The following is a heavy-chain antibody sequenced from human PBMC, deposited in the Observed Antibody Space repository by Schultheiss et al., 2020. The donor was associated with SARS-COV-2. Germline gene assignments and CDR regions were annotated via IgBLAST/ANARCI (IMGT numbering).Heavy chain of an antibody. CDR1: GFTFSDYY. Sequence: GGSLRLSCAASGFTFSDYYMSWIRQAPGKGLEWVSAISGSGGSTYYADSVKGRFTISRDNSKNTLYLQMDSLRVEDTAVFYCAKDHGRADDYWGQGTLVTVSS. V-gene: IGHV3-23*01. J-gene: IGHJ4*02. CDR2: ISGSGGST. D-gene: IGHD1-26*01. CDR3: AKDHGRADDY.